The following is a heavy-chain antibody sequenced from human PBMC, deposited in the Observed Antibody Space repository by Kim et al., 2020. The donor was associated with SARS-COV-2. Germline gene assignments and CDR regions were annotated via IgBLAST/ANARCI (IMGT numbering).Heavy chain of an antibody. D-gene: IGHD3-3*01. V-gene: IGHV3-33*05. CDR1: GFTFSSYG. CDR2: ISYDGSNK. CDR3: ARDEGIFTPGWFDP. Sequence: GGSLRLSCAASGFTFSSYGMHWVRQAPGKGLEWVAVISYDGSNKYYADSVKGRFTISRDNSKNTLYLQMNSLRAEDTAVYYCARDEGIFTPGWFDPWGQG. J-gene: IGHJ5*02.